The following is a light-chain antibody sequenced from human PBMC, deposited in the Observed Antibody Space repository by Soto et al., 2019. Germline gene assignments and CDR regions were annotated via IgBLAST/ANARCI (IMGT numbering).Light chain of an antibody. Sequence: ETVLTQSPATLSLSPGETATLSCRASESVDIYLAWYQQKPGQAPRLLIYHASNRATGIPARFSGSGSGTDVTLTISSLEPEDSAVYYCQQRRNWPPLTFGGGTRVEIK. CDR1: ESVDIY. CDR3: QQRRNWPPLT. J-gene: IGKJ4*01. V-gene: IGKV3-11*01. CDR2: HAS.